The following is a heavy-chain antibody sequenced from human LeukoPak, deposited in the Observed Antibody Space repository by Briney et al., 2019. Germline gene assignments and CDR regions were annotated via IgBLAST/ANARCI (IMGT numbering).Heavy chain of an antibody. CDR1: GYTFTSYG. Sequence: GASVKVSCKASGYTFTSYGISWLRQAPGQGLEWMGGIIPIFGTANYAQKFQGRVTITADKSTSTAYMELSSLRSEDTAVYYCARDRNPPYVYYYDSTALMLDYWGQGTLVTVSS. CDR3: ARDRNPPYVYYYDSTALMLDY. V-gene: IGHV1-69*06. J-gene: IGHJ4*02. CDR2: IIPIFGTA. D-gene: IGHD3-22*01.